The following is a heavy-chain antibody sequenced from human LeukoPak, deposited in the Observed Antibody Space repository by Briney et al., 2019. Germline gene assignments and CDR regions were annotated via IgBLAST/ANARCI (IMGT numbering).Heavy chain of an antibody. V-gene: IGHV3-48*03. J-gene: IGHJ1*01. Sequence: GGSLRLSCAASGFTFSSYEMNWVRQAPGKGLEWVSYISSSGSTIYYADSVKGRFTISRDNAKNSLYLQMKGLRAEDTAVYYCAKEIYGDSTGGRFQHWGQGTLVTVSS. CDR2: ISSSGSTI. D-gene: IGHD4-17*01. CDR3: AKEIYGDSTGGRFQH. CDR1: GFTFSSYE.